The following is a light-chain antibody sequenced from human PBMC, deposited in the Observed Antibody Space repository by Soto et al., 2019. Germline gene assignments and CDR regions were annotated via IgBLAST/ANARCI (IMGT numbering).Light chain of an antibody. CDR3: AAWDDSLNVVV. CDR2: SNN. Sequence: QSVLTQPPSASGTPGQRVTMSCSGSRANIGSNTVSCYHQLPGAAPKLLIYSNNQRPSGVPDRLSGSKSGTSASLAISGLQSEDEADYYCAAWDDSLNVVVFGGGTKLTVL. CDR1: RANIGSNT. J-gene: IGLJ2*01. V-gene: IGLV1-44*01.